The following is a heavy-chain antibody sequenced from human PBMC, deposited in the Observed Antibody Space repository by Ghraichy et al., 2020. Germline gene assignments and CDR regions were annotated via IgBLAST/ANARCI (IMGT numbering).Heavy chain of an antibody. CDR1: GGSFSGYY. V-gene: IGHV4-34*01. Sequence: SETLSLTCAVYGGSFSGYYWSWIRQPPGKGLEWIGEINHSGSTNYNPSLKSRVTISVDTSKNQFSLKLSSVTAADTAVYYCASTSYYYDSSGYYYVRTGFDPWGQGTLVTVSS. D-gene: IGHD3-22*01. J-gene: IGHJ5*02. CDR2: INHSGST. CDR3: ASTSYYYDSSGYYYVRTGFDP.